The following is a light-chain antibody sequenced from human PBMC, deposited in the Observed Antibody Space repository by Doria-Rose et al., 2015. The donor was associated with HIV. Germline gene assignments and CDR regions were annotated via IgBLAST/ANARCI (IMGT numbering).Light chain of an antibody. Sequence: TQSPGTLSLSPGESANPSCRASQRFSSTYLAWYQQKPGQAPSLLIYDGSTRATGIPDRFSASGSGTDFTLTINRLEPEDFALYYCHQYGTSWTFGQGTKVEI. CDR2: DGS. V-gene: IGKV3-20*01. CDR3: HQYGTSWT. CDR1: QRFSSTY. J-gene: IGKJ1*01.